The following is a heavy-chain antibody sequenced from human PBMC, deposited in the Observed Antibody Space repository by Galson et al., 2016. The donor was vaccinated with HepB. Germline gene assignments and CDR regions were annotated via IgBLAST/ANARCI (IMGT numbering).Heavy chain of an antibody. CDR3: AGAGATLFRGLIAVGEDY. D-gene: IGHD3-10*01. J-gene: IGHJ4*02. Sequence: SVKVSCKASGYTFTSYDINWVRQGTGQGLEWMGWMNPNSGNTGYAQKFQGRVTMTRNTSISTAYMELSSLGSEDTAVYYCAGAGATLFRGLIAVGEDYWGQGTLVTVSS. CDR1: GYTFTSYD. CDR2: MNPNSGNT. V-gene: IGHV1-8*02.